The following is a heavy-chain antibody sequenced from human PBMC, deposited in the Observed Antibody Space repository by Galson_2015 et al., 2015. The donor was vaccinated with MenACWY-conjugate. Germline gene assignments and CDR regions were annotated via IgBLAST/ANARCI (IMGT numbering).Heavy chain of an antibody. Sequence: SLRLSCAASGFTFSSYGMHWVRQAPGKGLEWVAFIRYDGSNKYYADSVKGRFTISRDNSKNTLYLQMNSLRAEDTAVYYCARGRYESNGYDQFDNWGQGTLLTVSS. CDR2: IRYDGSNK. CDR1: GFTFSSYG. J-gene: IGHJ4*02. D-gene: IGHD3-22*01. CDR3: ARGRYESNGYDQFDN. V-gene: IGHV3-30*02.